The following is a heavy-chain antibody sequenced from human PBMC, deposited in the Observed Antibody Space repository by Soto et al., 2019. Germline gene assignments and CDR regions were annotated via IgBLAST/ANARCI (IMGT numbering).Heavy chain of an antibody. J-gene: IGHJ4*02. V-gene: IGHV1-18*01. CDR1: GYTFTSYG. D-gene: IGHD3-3*01. CDR2: ISAYNGNT. Sequence: ASVKVSCKASGYTFTSYGISWVRQAPGQGLEWMGWISAYNGNTNYAQELQGRVTMTTDTSTSTAYMELRSLRSDDTAVYYCARNLWSGYYLHYWGQGTLVTVYS. CDR3: ARNLWSGYYLHY.